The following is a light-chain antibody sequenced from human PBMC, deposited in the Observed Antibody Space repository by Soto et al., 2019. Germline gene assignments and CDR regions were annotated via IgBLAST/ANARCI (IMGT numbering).Light chain of an antibody. J-gene: IGLJ2*01. Sequence: QSALTQPASVSGSPGQSITISCTGTSSDVGGYNYVSWYQHHPGKAPKLMISEVSNRPSGVSNRFSGSKSGNMASLTISGLQAEDEADYYCSSFTSSTAVVFGGGTKLTVL. CDR3: SSFTSSTAVV. CDR1: SSDVGGYNY. V-gene: IGLV2-14*01. CDR2: EVS.